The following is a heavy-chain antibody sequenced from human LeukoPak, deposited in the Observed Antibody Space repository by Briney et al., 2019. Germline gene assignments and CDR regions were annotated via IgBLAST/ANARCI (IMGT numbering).Heavy chain of an antibody. CDR1: GGSISSGDYY. J-gene: IGHJ4*02. D-gene: IGHD3-3*01. CDR2: IYYSGST. Sequence: SETLSLTCTVSGGSISSGDYYWSWIRQPPGTGLEWIGYIYYSGSTYYNPSLKSRVTISVDTSKNQFSLKLSSVTAADTAVYYCARGSGKIFGVDKWGQGTLVTVSS. V-gene: IGHV4-30-4*01. CDR3: ARGSGKIFGVDK.